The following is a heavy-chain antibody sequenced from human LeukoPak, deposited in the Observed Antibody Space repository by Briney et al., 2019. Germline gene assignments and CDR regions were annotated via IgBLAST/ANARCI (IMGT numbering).Heavy chain of an antibody. CDR1: GFSFSSHG. CDR3: THGSMYQLDY. D-gene: IGHD2-2*01. CDR2: IIGGAGGT. Sequence: GALRLSCAASGFSFSSHGMSWVRQAPGKGLEWVSGIIGGAGGTYYADSVKGRFTISRDNSKNTLYLQMNSLRAEDTAVYYCTHGSMYQLDYWGQGTLVTVSS. V-gene: IGHV3-23*01. J-gene: IGHJ4*02.